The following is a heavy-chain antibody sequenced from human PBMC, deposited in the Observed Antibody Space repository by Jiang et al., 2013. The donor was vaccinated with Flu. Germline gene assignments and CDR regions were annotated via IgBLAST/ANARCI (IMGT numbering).Heavy chain of an antibody. Sequence: LVKPSETLSLTCTVSGGSISSYSWSWIRQPPGKGLEWIGYIYYSGSTNYNPSLKSRVTISADTSKSQFSLKLSSVTAADTAVYYCARSLSSSYDILTGYYPDAFDIWGQGTMVTVSS. V-gene: IGHV4-59*01. CDR2: IYYSGST. CDR3: ARSLSSSYDILTGYYPDAFDI. J-gene: IGHJ3*02. CDR1: GGSISSYS. D-gene: IGHD3-9*01.